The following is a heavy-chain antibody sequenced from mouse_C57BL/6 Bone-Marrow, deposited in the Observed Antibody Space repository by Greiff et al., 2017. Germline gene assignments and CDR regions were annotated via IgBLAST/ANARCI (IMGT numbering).Heavy chain of an antibody. CDR3: ARLNWDYAMDY. Sequence: EVKLMESGGGLVKPGGSLKLSCAASGFTFSSYAMSWVRQTPEKRLEWVATISAGGSYTYYPDNVKGRFTISRDNAKNNLYLQMSHLKSEDTAMYYCARLNWDYAMDYWGQGTSVTVSS. D-gene: IGHD4-1*01. J-gene: IGHJ4*01. V-gene: IGHV5-4*03. CDR2: ISAGGSYT. CDR1: GFTFSSYA.